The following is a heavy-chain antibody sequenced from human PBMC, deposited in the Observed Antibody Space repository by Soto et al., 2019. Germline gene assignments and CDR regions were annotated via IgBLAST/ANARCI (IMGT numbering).Heavy chain of an antibody. V-gene: IGHV1-3*05. Sequence: QVQLVQSGAEEKKPGASVKVSCKASGYTFTTYAMHWVRQAPRQRLEWMGWINAGNGNTKYSQKFQGRVTITRDTSATTAYMELSSLRSEDTAVYYCARDIGYPLYGMDVWGQGTTVTVSS. D-gene: IGHD6-25*01. CDR2: INAGNGNT. J-gene: IGHJ6*02. CDR3: ARDIGYPLYGMDV. CDR1: GYTFTTYA.